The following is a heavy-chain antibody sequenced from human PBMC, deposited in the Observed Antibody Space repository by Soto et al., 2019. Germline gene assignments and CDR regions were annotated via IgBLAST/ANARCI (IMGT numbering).Heavy chain of an antibody. CDR1: GGSVSSGSYY. CDR2: IYYSGST. J-gene: IGHJ6*02. V-gene: IGHV4-61*01. D-gene: IGHD5-12*01. CDR3: ARVAFYYYGMDV. Sequence: QVQLQESGPGLVKPSETLSLTCTVSGGSVSSGSYYWSWIRQPPGKGLEWIGYIYYSGSTNYNPSLKSRVTISADTSKNQFSLKLSSVTAADTAVDYCARVAFYYYGMDVWGQGTTVTVSS.